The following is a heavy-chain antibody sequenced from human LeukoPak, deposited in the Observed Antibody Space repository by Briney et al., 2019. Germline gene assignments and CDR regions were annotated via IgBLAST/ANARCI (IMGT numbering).Heavy chain of an antibody. J-gene: IGHJ3*02. CDR2: IIPIFGAA. V-gene: IGHV1-69*13. D-gene: IGHD2-2*01. CDR1: GGTFSSYA. CDR3: AREKYCSSTSCYGEAFDI. Sequence: SVKVSCKASGGTFSSYAISWVRQAPGQGLEWMGGIIPIFGAANYAQKFQGRVTITADESTSTAYMELSSLRSEGTAVYYCAREKYCSSTSCYGEAFDIWGQGTMVTVSS.